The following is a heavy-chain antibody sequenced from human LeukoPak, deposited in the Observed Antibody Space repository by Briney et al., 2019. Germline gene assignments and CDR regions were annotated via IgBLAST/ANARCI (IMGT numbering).Heavy chain of an antibody. Sequence: SETLSLTCAVYGGSFSGYYWSWIRQPPGKGLEWIGSIYYSGSTYYNPSLKSRVTISVDTSKNQFSLKLSSVTAADTAVYYCAVHYGGNSFADYWGQGTLVTVSS. J-gene: IGHJ4*02. D-gene: IGHD4-23*01. CDR1: GGSFSGYY. CDR3: AVHYGGNSFADY. V-gene: IGHV4-34*01. CDR2: IYYSGST.